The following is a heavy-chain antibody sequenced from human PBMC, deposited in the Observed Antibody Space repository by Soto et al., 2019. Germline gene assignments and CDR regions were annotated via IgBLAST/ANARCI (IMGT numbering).Heavy chain of an antibody. J-gene: IGHJ4*02. Sequence: QMQLVESGGGVVQPGRSLRLSCAASEFTFSSYGMHWVRQAPGKGLEWVAVIWYDGSKKYYADSVKGRFTISRDNSKKTLYLKINSLRAEDRAVYYCERYNSGRSNYGGQGPLVTFPS. V-gene: IGHV3-33*01. CDR2: IWYDGSKK. CDR1: EFTFSSYG. D-gene: IGHD6-19*01. CDR3: ERYNSGRSNY.